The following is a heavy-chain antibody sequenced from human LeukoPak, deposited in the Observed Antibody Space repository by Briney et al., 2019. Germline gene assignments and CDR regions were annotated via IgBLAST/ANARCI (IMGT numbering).Heavy chain of an antibody. D-gene: IGHD2-2*02. J-gene: IGHJ4*02. CDR2: INTETRDP. CDR1: GYTFTDYP. Sequence: ASVKVSCKASGYTFTDYPMGWVRQAPGQGLEWMGWINTETRDPTYAQGFTGRFVSSLDTSVSTAFLQINSLTAEDTGVYYCASARGGCSRTSCYIAYWGQGTLVTVSS. CDR3: ASARGGCSRTSCYIAY. V-gene: IGHV7-4-1*02.